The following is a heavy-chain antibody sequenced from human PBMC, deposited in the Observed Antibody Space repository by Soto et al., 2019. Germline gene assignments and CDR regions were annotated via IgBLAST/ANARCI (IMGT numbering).Heavy chain of an antibody. Sequence: VGSLRLSCAASGFTFSSYAMSWVRQAPGKGLEWVSAISGSGGSTYYADSVKGRFTISRDNSKNTLYLQMNSLRAEDTAVYYCAITGYSSGWYDVWFDPWGQGTLVTVS. CDR2: ISGSGGST. J-gene: IGHJ5*02. V-gene: IGHV3-23*01. CDR1: GFTFSSYA. D-gene: IGHD6-19*01. CDR3: AITGYSSGWYDVWFDP.